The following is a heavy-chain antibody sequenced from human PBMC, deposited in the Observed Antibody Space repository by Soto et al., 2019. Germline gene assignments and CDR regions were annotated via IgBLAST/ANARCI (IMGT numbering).Heavy chain of an antibody. Sequence: KASETLSLTCTVSGGSISSYYWSWIRQPPGKGLEWIGYIYYSGSTNYNPSLKSRVTISVDTSKNQFSLKLSSVTVADTAVYYCARVGAYYDFWSGYYYGMDVWGQGTTVTVSS. CDR3: ARVGAYYDFWSGYYYGMDV. J-gene: IGHJ6*02. V-gene: IGHV4-59*01. CDR2: IYYSGST. D-gene: IGHD3-3*01. CDR1: GGSISSYY.